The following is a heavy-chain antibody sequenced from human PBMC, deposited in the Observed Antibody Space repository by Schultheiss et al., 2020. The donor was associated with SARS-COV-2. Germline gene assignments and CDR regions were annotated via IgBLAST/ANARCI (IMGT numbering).Heavy chain of an antibody. CDR1: GGSISSYY. CDR3: ARIRAGTTFDY. CDR2: IDWDDDK. V-gene: IGHV2-70*11. Sequence: TLSLTCTVSGGSISSYYWSWIRQPPGKALEWLARIDWDDDKYYSTSLKTRLTISKDTSKHQVVLTMTNMDPVDTATYYCARIRAGTTFDYWGQGTLVTV. D-gene: IGHD1-7*01. J-gene: IGHJ4*02.